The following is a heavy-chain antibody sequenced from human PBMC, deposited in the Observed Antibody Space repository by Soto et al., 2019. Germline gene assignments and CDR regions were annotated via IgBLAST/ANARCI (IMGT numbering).Heavy chain of an antibody. J-gene: IGHJ4*02. Sequence: GASVKVSFKAFGGTFSHYAISWVRQAPGQGLEWMGGIIPMFGSANYAQKFQGRVTITADKSTSTAYMELSSLSSEDTAVYYCARADLVGAADFWGQGTLVTVSS. CDR1: GGTFSHYA. D-gene: IGHD1-26*01. CDR2: IIPMFGSA. V-gene: IGHV1-69*06. CDR3: ARADLVGAADF.